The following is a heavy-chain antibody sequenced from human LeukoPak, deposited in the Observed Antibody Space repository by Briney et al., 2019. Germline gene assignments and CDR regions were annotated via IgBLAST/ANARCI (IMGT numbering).Heavy chain of an antibody. CDR2: IYTSGST. V-gene: IGHV4-61*02. CDR3: ARGYSSGGSCHPLDY. J-gene: IGHJ4*02. D-gene: IGHD2-15*01. Sequence: SESLSLTCTVSGGSISSGSYYWSWIRQPAGKGLEWIGRIYTSGSTNYNPSLKSRVTISVDTSKNQFSLKLSSVTAADTAVYYCARGYSSGGSCHPLDYWGQGTLVTVSS. CDR1: GGSISSGSYY.